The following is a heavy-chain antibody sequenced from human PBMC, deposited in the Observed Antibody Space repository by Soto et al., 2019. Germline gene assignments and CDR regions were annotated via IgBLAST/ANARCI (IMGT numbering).Heavy chain of an antibody. J-gene: IGHJ4*02. CDR2: ISSSGSII. V-gene: IGHV3-11*01. CDR3: TRDLGYYDSIGYFDY. Sequence: GGSLRLSCAASGFTFSDYYMSWIRQAPGKGLEWVSYISSSGSIIYYADSVKGRFTISRDNAKNSLYLQMNSLRAEDTAVYYCTRDLGYYDSIGYFDYWGQGTLVTVSS. CDR1: GFTFSDYY. D-gene: IGHD3-22*01.